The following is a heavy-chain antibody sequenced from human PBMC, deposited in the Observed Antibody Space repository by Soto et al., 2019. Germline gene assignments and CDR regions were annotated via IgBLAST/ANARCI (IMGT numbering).Heavy chain of an antibody. CDR1: GFTFSSYG. CDR2: ISYDGSNK. V-gene: IGHV3-30*18. Sequence: GGSLRLSFAASGFTFSSYGIHWVRQAPGKGLEWVAVISYDGSNKYYADSVKGRFTISRDNSKNTLYLQMNSLRAEDTAVYYCAKVVRDYYDSSGEFDYWGQGTLVTVS. D-gene: IGHD3-22*01. J-gene: IGHJ4*02. CDR3: AKVVRDYYDSSGEFDY.